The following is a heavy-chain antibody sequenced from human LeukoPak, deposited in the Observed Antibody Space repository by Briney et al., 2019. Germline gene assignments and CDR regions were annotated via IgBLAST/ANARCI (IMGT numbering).Heavy chain of an antibody. CDR2: IYQSGTT. CDR1: GGSIISSIW. V-gene: IGHV4-4*02. Sequence: SGTQSLTCAVSGGSIISSIWWSWVRQPPGKGLEWIGEIYQSGTTNYNPSLKSRVTISLDNSNNQFFLDLTSVTAADTAVYYCARAYYYYYYMDVWGKGTTVTVSS. CDR3: ARAYYYYYYMDV. J-gene: IGHJ6*03.